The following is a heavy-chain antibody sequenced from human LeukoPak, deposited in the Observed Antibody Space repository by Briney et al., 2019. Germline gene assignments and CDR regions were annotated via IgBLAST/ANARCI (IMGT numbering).Heavy chain of an antibody. D-gene: IGHD6-6*01. CDR1: VFTFRNYG. CDR2: LSDAGVRI. V-gene: IGHV3-23*01. CDR3: ANTHCDSSPIVWNF. Sequence: GGSLRLSCIASVFTFRNYGMSWVRQAPGKGLEWVSGLSDAGVRIFYSDSVKGRFTISRDNSKNTLYLQMDSLRAEDTAVYYCANTHCDSSPIVWNFWGQGTLVTVSS. J-gene: IGHJ4*02.